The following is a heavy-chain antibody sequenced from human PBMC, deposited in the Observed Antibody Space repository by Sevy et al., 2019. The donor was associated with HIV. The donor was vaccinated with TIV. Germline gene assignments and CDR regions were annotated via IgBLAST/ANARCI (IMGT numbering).Heavy chain of an antibody. CDR3: ARGKTAAAGAYYYYGMDV. D-gene: IGHD6-13*01. V-gene: IGHV3-30-3*01. CDR1: GFTFSSYA. J-gene: IGHJ6*02. Sequence: GSLRLSCAASGFTFSSYAMHWVRQAPGKGLEWVAVISYDGSNKYYADSVKGRFTISRDNSKNTLYLQMNSLRAEDTAAYYCARGKTAAAGAYYYYGMDVWGQGTTVTVSS. CDR2: ISYDGSNK.